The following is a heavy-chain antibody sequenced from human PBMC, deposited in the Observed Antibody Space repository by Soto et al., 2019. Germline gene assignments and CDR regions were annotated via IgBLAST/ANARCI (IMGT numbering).Heavy chain of an antibody. CDR1: GFTFSSYG. D-gene: IGHD2-15*01. CDR3: AKDPIGDCSGGSCYSYFDY. V-gene: IGHV3-30*18. CDR2: ISYDGSNK. Sequence: GESLKISCAASGFTFSSYGMHWVRQAPGKGLEWVAVISYDGSNKYYADSVKGRFTISRDNSKNTLYLQMNSLRAEDTAVYYCAKDPIGDCSGGSCYSYFDYWGQGTLVTVSS. J-gene: IGHJ4*02.